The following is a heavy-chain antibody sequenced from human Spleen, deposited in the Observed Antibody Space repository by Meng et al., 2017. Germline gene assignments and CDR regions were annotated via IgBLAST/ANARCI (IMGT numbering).Heavy chain of an antibody. CDR1: GGSIRNTNYY. J-gene: IGHJ5*02. Sequence: SETLSLTCTVSGGSIRNTNYYWNWVRQPPGEGLEWIGSVYYSGITYYNPSLESRVSISVDTSKNNFSLKLSSVTAADTAVYYCARDLWELRYKAPFDPWGQGTLVTVSS. CDR2: VYYSGIT. V-gene: IGHV4-39*07. D-gene: IGHD3-9*01. CDR3: ARDLWELRYKAPFDP.